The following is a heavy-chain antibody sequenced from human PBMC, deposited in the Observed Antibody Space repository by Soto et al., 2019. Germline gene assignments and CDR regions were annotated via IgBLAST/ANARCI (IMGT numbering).Heavy chain of an antibody. CDR1: GFTFSSYG. J-gene: IGHJ4*02. CDR2: ISYDGSNK. CDR3: AKSIAARQHYFDY. D-gene: IGHD6-6*01. Sequence: QVQLVESGGGVVQPGRSLRLSCAASGFTFSSYGMHWVRQAPGKGLEWVAVISYDGSNKYYADSVKGRFTISRDNSKNPLYLQMNSLRAEDTAVYYCAKSIAARQHYFDYWGQGTLVTVSS. V-gene: IGHV3-30*18.